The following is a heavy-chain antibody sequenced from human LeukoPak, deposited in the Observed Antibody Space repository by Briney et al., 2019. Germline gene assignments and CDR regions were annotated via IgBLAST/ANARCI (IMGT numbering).Heavy chain of an antibody. CDR2: MNPNSGNT. D-gene: IGHD3-3*01. J-gene: IGHJ4*02. V-gene: IGHV1-8*01. CDR1: GYTFTSYD. CDR3: ARGRNWSGYYTFHY. Sequence: GASVKVSCKASGYTFTSYDINWVRQATGQGLEWMGWMNPNSGNTGYAQKFQGRVTMTRNTSISTAYMELSSLRSEDTAVYYCARGRNWSGYYTFHYWGQGTLVTVSS.